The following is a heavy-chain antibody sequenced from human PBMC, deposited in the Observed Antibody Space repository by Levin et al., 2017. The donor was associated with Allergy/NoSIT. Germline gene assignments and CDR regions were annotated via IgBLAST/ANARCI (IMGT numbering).Heavy chain of an antibody. CDR2: ISSNGGST. V-gene: IGHV3-64D*06. CDR3: VRAVGRGYPFDY. CDR1: GFTFSSYA. D-gene: IGHD5-18*01. Sequence: GESLKISCSASGFTFSSYAMHWVRQAPGKGLEYVSAISSNGGSTYYADSVKGRFTISRDNSKNTLYLQMSSLRAEDTAVYYCVRAVGRGYPFDYWGQGTLVTVSS. J-gene: IGHJ4*02.